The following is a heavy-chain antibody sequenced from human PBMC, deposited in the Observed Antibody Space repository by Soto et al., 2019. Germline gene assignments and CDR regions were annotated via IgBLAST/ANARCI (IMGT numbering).Heavy chain of an antibody. V-gene: IGHV3-30*03. CDR3: ARWGKRECESSPPTDL. J-gene: IGHJ5*02. Sequence: QEELVESGGGVVQPGRSLRLSCAASGFTFSGFGMHWVRQAPGKGLEWVAVISYDGTNAIYADSVKGRFSVSRDNSKNIVYLQMNSLRNEDTAMYYCARWGKRECESSPPTDLWGQETLVTVSS. CDR1: GFTFSGFG. D-gene: IGHD3-16*01. CDR2: ISYDGTNA.